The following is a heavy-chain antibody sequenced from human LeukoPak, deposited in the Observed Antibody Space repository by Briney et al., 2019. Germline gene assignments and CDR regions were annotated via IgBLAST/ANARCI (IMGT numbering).Heavy chain of an antibody. Sequence: GGSLRLSCAASGFTFSNSAMTWVRQAPGKGLEWVSSIGSGGGTFYADSVKGRFTISRDNSKNTLYLQMNSLRAEDTAVYYCAKEVFVEQLVPLDYWGQGTLVTVSS. CDR1: GFTFSNSA. CDR3: AKEVFVEQLVPLDY. V-gene: IGHV3-23*01. CDR2: IGSGGGT. D-gene: IGHD6-6*01. J-gene: IGHJ4*02.